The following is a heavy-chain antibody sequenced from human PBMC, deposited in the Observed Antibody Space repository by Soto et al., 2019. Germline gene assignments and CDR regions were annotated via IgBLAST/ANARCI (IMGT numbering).Heavy chain of an antibody. CDR2: ISGSGGST. J-gene: IGHJ4*02. Sequence: EVQLLESGGGLVQPGGSLRLSCAASGFTFSSYAMSWVRQAPGKGLEWVSAISGSGGSTYYADSVKGRFTISRDNSKNTLYLRMNSLRAEDTAVYYCAKDISEQQLVYYFDYWGQGTLVTVSS. CDR1: GFTFSSYA. D-gene: IGHD6-13*01. V-gene: IGHV3-23*01. CDR3: AKDISEQQLVYYFDY.